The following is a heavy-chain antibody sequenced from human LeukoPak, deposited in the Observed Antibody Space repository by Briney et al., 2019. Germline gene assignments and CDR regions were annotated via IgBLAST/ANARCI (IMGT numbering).Heavy chain of an antibody. J-gene: IGHJ6*03. V-gene: IGHV6-1*01. D-gene: IGHD5-12*01. CDR1: GDSVSSKSAA. CDR2: TYYRSKRYI. Sequence: SQTLSLTCAISGDSVSSKSAAWNWIRQSPSRGLEWLGRTYYRSKRYIGYAVSVKSRITINPDTSKNQFSLQLNSVTPEDTAVYYCARAQWLRWDYYYMDVWGKGTTVTVSS. CDR3: ARAQWLRWDYYYMDV.